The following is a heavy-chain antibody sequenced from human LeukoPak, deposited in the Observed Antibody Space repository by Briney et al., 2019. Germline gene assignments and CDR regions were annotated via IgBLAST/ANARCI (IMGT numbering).Heavy chain of an antibody. CDR1: GYTFTGYY. J-gene: IGHJ5*02. CDR2: INPNSGGT. V-gene: IGHV1-2*02. Sequence: ASVKVSCKASGYTFTGYYMHWVRQAPGQGLEWMGWINPNSGGTNYAQKFQGRVTMTRDTSISTAYMELSRLRSDDTAVYYCARERKRDYYDSSGFDPWGQGTLVTVSS. CDR3: ARERKRDYYDSSGFDP. D-gene: IGHD3-22*01.